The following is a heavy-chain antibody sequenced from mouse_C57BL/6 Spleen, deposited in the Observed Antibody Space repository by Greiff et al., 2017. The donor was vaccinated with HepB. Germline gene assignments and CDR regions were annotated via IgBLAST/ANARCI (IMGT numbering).Heavy chain of an antibody. J-gene: IGHJ4*01. D-gene: IGHD1-1*01. CDR2: IYPGSGST. V-gene: IGHV1-55*01. Sequence: VQLQQPGAELVKPGASVKMSCKASGYTFTSYWITWVKQRPGQGLEWIGEIYPGSGSTNYNEKFKSKATLTVDTSSSTAYMQLRSLTSEDSAVYYCAREFGDYYGSSYAMDYWGQGTSVTVSS. CDR3: AREFGDYYGSSYAMDY. CDR1: GYTFTSYW.